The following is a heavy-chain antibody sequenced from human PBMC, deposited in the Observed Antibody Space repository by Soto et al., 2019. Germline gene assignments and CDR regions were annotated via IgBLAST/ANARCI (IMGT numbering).Heavy chain of an antibody. CDR3: TTDWGSGYCSSPSCYRDSYYYYYMDV. Sequence: EVQLVESGGGLVKPGGSLRLSCAASGFTFSNAWMSWVRQAPGKGLEWVGRIKSKTDGGTTDYAAPVTGRFTISRDDSKSTLYLQMNSLKTEDTAVYYCTTDWGSGYCSSPSCYRDSYYYYYMDVWGKGTTVTVSS. CDR1: GFTFSNAW. CDR2: IKSKTDGGTT. J-gene: IGHJ6*03. D-gene: IGHD2-2*01. V-gene: IGHV3-15*01.